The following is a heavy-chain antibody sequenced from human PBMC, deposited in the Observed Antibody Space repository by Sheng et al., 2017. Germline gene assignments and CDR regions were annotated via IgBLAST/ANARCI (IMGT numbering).Heavy chain of an antibody. J-gene: IGHJ4*01. Sequence: QVHLVQSGAEVKRPGASVKVSCKASEYTFTDYYIFWVRQAPGQGLEWMGWIYPNSGDTHYAQKFQGRVTMTRDTSISTAYMDLIRLRADDTALYFCARISTTDIVGXTIIDYWG. V-gene: IGHV1-2*02. D-gene: IGHD1-26*01. CDR1: EYTFTDYY. CDR3: ARISTTDIVGXTIIDY. CDR2: IYPNSGDT.